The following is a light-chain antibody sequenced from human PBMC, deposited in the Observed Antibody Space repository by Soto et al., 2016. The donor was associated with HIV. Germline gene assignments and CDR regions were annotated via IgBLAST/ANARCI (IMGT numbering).Light chain of an antibody. CDR3: QKYSSAPXT. Sequence: GDRVTITCRASQGISNYLAWYQQKPGKIPKLLIYGASTLQSGVPSRFSGSESGSDFTLTISSLQPEDVAIYYCQKYSSAPXTFGPGTKVDIK. V-gene: IGKV1-27*01. J-gene: IGKJ3*01. CDR2: GAS. CDR1: QGISNY.